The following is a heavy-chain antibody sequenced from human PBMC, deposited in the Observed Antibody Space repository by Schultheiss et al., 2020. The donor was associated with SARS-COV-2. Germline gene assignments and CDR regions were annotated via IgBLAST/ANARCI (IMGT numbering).Heavy chain of an antibody. CDR1: GYSISSGYY. CDR3: ARLRIGYYFDY. V-gene: IGHV4-38-2*01. J-gene: IGHJ4*02. CDR2: IYYSGST. D-gene: IGHD5-12*01. Sequence: SETLSLTCAVSGYSISSGYYWGWIRQPPGKGLEWIGYIYYSGSTNYNPSLKSRVTISVDTSKNQFSLKLSSVTAADTAVYYCARLRIGYYFDYWGQGTLVTVSS.